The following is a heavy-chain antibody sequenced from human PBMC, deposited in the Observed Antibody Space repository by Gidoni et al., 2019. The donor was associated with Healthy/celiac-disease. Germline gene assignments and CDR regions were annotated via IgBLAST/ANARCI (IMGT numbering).Heavy chain of an antibody. J-gene: IGHJ4*02. CDR2: ISSSGSTI. CDR3: Y. CDR1: GFTFSVDY. Sequence: QVQLVESGGGLVKPGGSLRLSCAASGFTFSVDYMSWIRQAPGQGLEWVSYISSSGSTIYYADSVKGRFTISRDNAKNSLYLQMNSLRTDSSSSPFDYWGQGTLVTVSS. D-gene: IGHD6-6*01. V-gene: IGHV3-11*01.